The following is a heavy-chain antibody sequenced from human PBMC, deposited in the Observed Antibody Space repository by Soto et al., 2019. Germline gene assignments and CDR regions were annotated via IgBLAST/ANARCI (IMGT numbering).Heavy chain of an antibody. Sequence: GGSLRLSCVASGFTFSNYGMHCVRQGPGQWLEWVALVSYNGRKEYSADSVKRRISISRNNSKNTLSVQMNTLRDEDTDVNYCAKHSLRGEVPASLNFDYWGRGILVTVSS. CDR3: AKHSLRGEVPASLNFDY. CDR1: GFTFSNYG. V-gene: IGHV3-30*18. J-gene: IGHJ4*02. CDR2: VSYNGRKE. D-gene: IGHD2-2*01.